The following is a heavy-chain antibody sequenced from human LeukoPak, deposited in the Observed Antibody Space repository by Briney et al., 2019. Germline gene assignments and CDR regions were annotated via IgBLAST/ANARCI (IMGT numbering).Heavy chain of an antibody. CDR1: GGSVSSGSYY. D-gene: IGHD2-8*02. V-gene: IGHV4-61*01. CDR2: IYYSGST. CDR3: ARAVTEFDY. Sequence: SETLSLTCTVSGGSVSSGSYYWSWIRQPPGKGLEWIGYIYYSGSTNYNPSLKGRVTISVDTSKNQFSLKLSSVTAADTAVYYCARAVTEFDYWAREPWSPSPQ. J-gene: IGHJ4*02.